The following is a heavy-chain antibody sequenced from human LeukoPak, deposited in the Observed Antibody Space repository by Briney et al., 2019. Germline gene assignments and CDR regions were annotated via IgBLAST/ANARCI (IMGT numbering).Heavy chain of an antibody. CDR2: ISYDGSNK. CDR1: GFTFSSYA. CDR3: ARDRRGTYRAFDY. D-gene: IGHD4-11*01. Sequence: GGSLRLSCAASGFTFSSYAMHWVRQAPGKGLEWVAVISYDGSNKYYADSVKGRFTISRDNSKNTLYLQMNSLRAEDTAVYYCARDRRGTYRAFDYWGQGTLVTVSS. V-gene: IGHV3-30-3*01. J-gene: IGHJ4*02.